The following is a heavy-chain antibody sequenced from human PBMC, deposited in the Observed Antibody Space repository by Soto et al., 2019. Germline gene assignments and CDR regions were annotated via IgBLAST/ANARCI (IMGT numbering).Heavy chain of an antibody. D-gene: IGHD2-15*01. V-gene: IGHV3-74*01. Sequence: DVELVESGGGLVQPGGSLRLSCTTSGFSFSIYWMHWVRQGPGMGLEWVSRINSDGSNIDYADSVKGRFTISRDNAQNTLFLQLNSLGAGDTAVYYCASSGLYLPFDYWGQGTVVIVSS. CDR2: INSDGSNI. CDR1: GFSFSIYW. CDR3: ASSGLYLPFDY. J-gene: IGHJ4*02.